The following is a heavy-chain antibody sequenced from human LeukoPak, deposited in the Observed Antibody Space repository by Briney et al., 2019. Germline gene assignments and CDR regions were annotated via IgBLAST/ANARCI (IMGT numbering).Heavy chain of an antibody. CDR1: GGSISNF. Sequence: SETLSLTCTVSGGSISNFWDWIRQPAGKGLEWIGRIYSSGDTNFNPSLKSRVTMSVDTSKNQFSLRLSSLTAADTAVYFCARDVGSGGGTFPTYHFDFWGPGTLVTVSS. D-gene: IGHD3-10*01. CDR2: IYSSGDT. V-gene: IGHV4-4*07. CDR3: ARDVGSGGGTFPTYHFDF. J-gene: IGHJ4*02.